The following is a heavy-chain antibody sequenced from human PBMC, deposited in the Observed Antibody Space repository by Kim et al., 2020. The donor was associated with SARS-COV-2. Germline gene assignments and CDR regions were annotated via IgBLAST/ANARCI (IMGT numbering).Heavy chain of an antibody. V-gene: IGHV4-4*07. D-gene: IGHD3-10*01. J-gene: IGHJ3*02. CDR2: SRTI. Sequence: SRTIDSNPSRRSRVTMSLDTSRNQFALRLSAVTAADTALYYCARSYKLDIWGQGTMVSVSS. CDR3: ARSYKLDI.